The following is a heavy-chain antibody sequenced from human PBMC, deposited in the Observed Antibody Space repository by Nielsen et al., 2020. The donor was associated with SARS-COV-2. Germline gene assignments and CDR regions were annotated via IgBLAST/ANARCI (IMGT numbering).Heavy chain of an antibody. CDR3: ARSPWGVLFPFDI. CDR2: ITYDGSNK. J-gene: IGHJ3*02. Sequence: GESLKISCAASGFTFSSYAMHWVRQAPGKGLEWVAVITYDGSNKYYADSVKGRFTISRDNSKNTLYLQMNSLRAEDTAVYYCARSPWGVLFPFDIWGQGTMVTVSS. D-gene: IGHD2-21*01. CDR1: GFTFSSYA. V-gene: IGHV3-30*04.